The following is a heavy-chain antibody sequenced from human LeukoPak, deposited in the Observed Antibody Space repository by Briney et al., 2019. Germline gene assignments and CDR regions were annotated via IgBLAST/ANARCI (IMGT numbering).Heavy chain of an antibody. Sequence: SVKVSCKASGGTFSSYAISWVRQAPGQGLEWMGRIIPIFGTANYAQKFQGRVTITTDESTSTAYMELSSLRSEDTAVYYCARVSLLYCGGDCYGPHNWFDPWGQGTLVTVSS. CDR2: IIPIFGTA. V-gene: IGHV1-69*05. CDR1: GGTFSSYA. CDR3: ARVSLLYCGGDCYGPHNWFDP. D-gene: IGHD2-21*02. J-gene: IGHJ5*02.